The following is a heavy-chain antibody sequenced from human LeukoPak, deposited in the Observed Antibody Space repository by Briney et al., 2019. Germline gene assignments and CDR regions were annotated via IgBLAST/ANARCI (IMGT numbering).Heavy chain of an antibody. CDR1: GFPFSIYW. CDR3: VRGSSGTVVRGVSWAWFDP. V-gene: IGHV3-7*05. D-gene: IGHD3-10*01. Sequence: GVSLRLSCAASGFPFSIYWMTWVRQAPGKGLEWVANIKPYGSEKYYVDSAKGRFTISRDNAKNSLYLQMNSLRAEDTAVYYCVRGSSGTVVRGVSWAWFDPWGQGTLVSVSS. CDR2: IKPYGSEK. J-gene: IGHJ5*02.